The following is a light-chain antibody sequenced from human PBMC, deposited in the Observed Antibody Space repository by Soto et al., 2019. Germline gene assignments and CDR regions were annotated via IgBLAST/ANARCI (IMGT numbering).Light chain of an antibody. V-gene: IGLV2-23*02. CDR2: EVS. CDR3: CSYAGSSTSV. J-gene: IGLJ2*01. CDR1: SSDVGSYNL. Sequence: QSALTQPASVSGSPGQSITISCTGTSSDVGSYNLVSWYQQHPGKAPKLMIYEVSKRPSGVSNRFSGSKSGNTASLTISGLQAEDEADYYCCSYAGSSTSVFGGGTKL.